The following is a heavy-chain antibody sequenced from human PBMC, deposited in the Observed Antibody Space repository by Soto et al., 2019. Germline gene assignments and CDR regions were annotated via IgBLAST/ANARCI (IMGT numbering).Heavy chain of an antibody. CDR3: TRDPYGDAYGAFDI. D-gene: IGHD2-21*01. Sequence: EVQLVESGGGLVQPGGCLRLSCEASGFIFSNYWITWVRQAPGKGLEWVANIKQDGSAVHYVDSVKGRFTMSRDNANNSLYLQMSSLGAEDTALYYCTRDPYGDAYGAFDIWGQRTMVTVSS. V-gene: IGHV3-7*03. J-gene: IGHJ3*02. CDR2: IKQDGSAV. CDR1: GFIFSNYW.